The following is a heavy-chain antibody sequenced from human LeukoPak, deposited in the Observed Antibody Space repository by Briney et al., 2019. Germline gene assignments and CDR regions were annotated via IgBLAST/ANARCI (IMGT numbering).Heavy chain of an antibody. Sequence: PGGSLRLSCAASGFTFSTYDMDWVRRAIGKGLEWVSAIGTAGDTYYPDSVKGRFTISRQNAKNSLYLQMNSLRAEDTAVYYCARVSRDFSAFDFWGQGTLVTVSS. CDR2: IGTAGDT. CDR1: GFTFSTYD. CDR3: ARVSRDFSAFDF. J-gene: IGHJ3*01. V-gene: IGHV3-13*04. D-gene: IGHD5-24*01.